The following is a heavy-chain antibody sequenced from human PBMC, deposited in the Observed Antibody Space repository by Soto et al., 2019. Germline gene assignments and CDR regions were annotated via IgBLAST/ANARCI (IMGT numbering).Heavy chain of an antibody. Sequence: GGSLRLSCAASGFTFNNYATSWVRQAPGKGLEWVSAISGSGVSTYYADSVKGRFTISRDNSNNILNLQMSSLRAEDTAVYYCAKTGSTTYPLKNWFDPWGQGTVVTVSS. V-gene: IGHV3-23*01. J-gene: IGHJ5*02. CDR1: GFTFNNYA. D-gene: IGHD2-2*01. CDR3: AKTGSTTYPLKNWFDP. CDR2: ISGSGVST.